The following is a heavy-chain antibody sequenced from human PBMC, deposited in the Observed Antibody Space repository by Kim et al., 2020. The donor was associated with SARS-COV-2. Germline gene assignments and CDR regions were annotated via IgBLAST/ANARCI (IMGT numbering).Heavy chain of an antibody. V-gene: IGHV3-30*18. CDR1: GSIFSNYG. J-gene: IGHJ2*01. Sequence: GGSLRLSCVGSGSIFSNYGMDWVRQAPGKGLEWVAVISYDGSNKYYADSVEGRFTISRDNSKNTVYLQMNSLRAEDTAMYYCAEDLWDWGAVGPHWYFDVWGRGTLVTVSS. CDR3: AEDLWDWGAVGPHWYFDV. D-gene: IGHD1-26*01. CDR2: ISYDGSNK.